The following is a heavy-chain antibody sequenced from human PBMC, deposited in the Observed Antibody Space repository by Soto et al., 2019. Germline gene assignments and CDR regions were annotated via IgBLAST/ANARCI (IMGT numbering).Heavy chain of an antibody. CDR1: GGSISSGDYY. J-gene: IGHJ5*02. V-gene: IGHV4-30-4*01. Sequence: SETLSLTCTVSGGSISSGDYYWSWIRQPPGKGLEWIGYIYYSGSTYYNPSLKSRVTISVDTSKNQFSLKLSSVTAADTAVYYCARDGGPRSSARFDPWGQGTLVTVSS. D-gene: IGHD6-6*01. CDR3: ARDGGPRSSARFDP. CDR2: IYYSGST.